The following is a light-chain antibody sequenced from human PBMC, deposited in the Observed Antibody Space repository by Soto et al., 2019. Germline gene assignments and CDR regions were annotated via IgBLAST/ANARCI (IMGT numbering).Light chain of an antibody. CDR3: TSFARGSTLV. V-gene: IGLV2-23*01. J-gene: IGLJ3*02. CDR1: SSDVGTYNL. CDR2: ATS. Sequence: QSALTQPDAVSGSPGQSITISCTGTSSDVGTYNLVSWYQQYPGKAPKLMIYATSKRPSGVSNRFSGSKSGDTASLTISGLQAEGEADYYCTSFARGSTLVFGGGTKLTVL.